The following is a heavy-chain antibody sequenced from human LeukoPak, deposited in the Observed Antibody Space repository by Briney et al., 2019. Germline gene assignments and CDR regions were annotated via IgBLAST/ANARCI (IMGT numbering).Heavy chain of an antibody. CDR3: ARDNYDSSGYYFD. D-gene: IGHD3-22*01. V-gene: IGHV3-48*03. J-gene: IGHJ4*02. CDR1: GFTFSSYE. Sequence: AGSLRLSCAASGFTFSSYEMNWVRQAPGKGLEWVSYISSSGSTTHYADSVKGRFTISRDNAKKSLYLQMNSLRAEDTAVYYCARDNYDSSGYYFDWGQGTLVTVSS. CDR2: ISSSGSTT.